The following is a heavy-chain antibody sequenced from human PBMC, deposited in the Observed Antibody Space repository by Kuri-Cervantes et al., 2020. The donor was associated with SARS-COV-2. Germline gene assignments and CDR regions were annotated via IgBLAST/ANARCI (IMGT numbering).Heavy chain of an antibody. V-gene: IGHV3-73*01. D-gene: IGHD6-19*01. Sequence: GESLKISCAASGFTFNGSAMHWVRQASGKGLEWVGRIRSKANSYATAYAASVKGRFTISRDNSKNTLYLQMNSLRAEDTAVYYCASWLFDAFDIWGQGTMVTVSS. CDR1: GFTFNGSA. J-gene: IGHJ3*02. CDR3: ASWLFDAFDI. CDR2: IRSKANSYAT.